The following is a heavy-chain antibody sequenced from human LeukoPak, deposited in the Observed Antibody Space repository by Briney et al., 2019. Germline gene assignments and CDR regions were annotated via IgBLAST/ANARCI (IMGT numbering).Heavy chain of an antibody. Sequence: PSETLSLTCTVSGGSINSGSFYWTWIRQPAGKGLEWIGRICTSGSTNYIPSLNSRVTISVDTSKNQFSLKLSSVTAADTAVYYCARAPTPYYYDSSGYYWYYYYYYMDVWGKGTTVTISS. J-gene: IGHJ6*03. V-gene: IGHV4-61*02. CDR3: ARAPTPYYYDSSGYYWYYYYYYMDV. CDR2: ICTSGST. D-gene: IGHD3-22*01. CDR1: GGSINSGSFY.